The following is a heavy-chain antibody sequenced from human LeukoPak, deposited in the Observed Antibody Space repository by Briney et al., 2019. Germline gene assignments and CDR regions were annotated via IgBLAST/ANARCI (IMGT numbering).Heavy chain of an antibody. V-gene: IGHV4-34*01. CDR3: ARAPSGEVESAARGVYLDY. Sequence: PSETLSLTCAVYGGSFSGYFWSWIRQPPGKGLEWIGGINQSGGTNYNPSLKSRVTISVDTSKNQFSLKMNSVTAADTAVYYCARAPSGEVESAARGVYLDYWGQGTLVTVSS. J-gene: IGHJ4*02. D-gene: IGHD6-13*01. CDR2: INQSGGT. CDR1: GGSFSGYF.